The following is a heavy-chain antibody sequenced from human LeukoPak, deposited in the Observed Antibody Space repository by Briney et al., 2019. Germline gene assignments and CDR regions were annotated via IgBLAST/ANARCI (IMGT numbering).Heavy chain of an antibody. CDR3: ARVPTPRAPYYYYYMDV. CDR1: GFTFSDYW. V-gene: IGHV3-21*01. CDR2: ISSSSSYI. J-gene: IGHJ6*03. D-gene: IGHD1-14*01. Sequence: SGGSLRLSCAASGFTFSDYWMYWVRQAPGKGLEWVSSISSSSSYIYYADSVKGRFTISRDNAKNSLYLQMNSLRAEDTAVYYCARVPTPRAPYYYYYMDVWGKGTTVTVSS.